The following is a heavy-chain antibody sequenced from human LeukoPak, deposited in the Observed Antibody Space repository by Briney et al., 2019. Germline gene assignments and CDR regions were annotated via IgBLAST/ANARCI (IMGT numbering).Heavy chain of an antibody. CDR1: AFTFADYA. CDR3: AKAPYYYDSSGYYERYYFDY. J-gene: IGHJ4*02. D-gene: IGHD3-22*01. Sequence: PGPSLRLSCAASAFTFADYAMHWVRPAPGKGLEWVSGISWNSGSIGYADSVKGRFTISRDNAKNSLYLQMNSLRAEDTALYYCAKAPYYYDSSGYYERYYFDYWGQGTLVTVSS. CDR2: ISWNSGSI. V-gene: IGHV3-9*01.